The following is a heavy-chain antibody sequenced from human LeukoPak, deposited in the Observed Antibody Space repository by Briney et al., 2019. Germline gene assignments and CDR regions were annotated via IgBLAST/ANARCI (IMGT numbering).Heavy chain of an antibody. V-gene: IGHV1-69*05. D-gene: IGHD1-26*01. CDR3: ASQRISGSYSGYYYYMDV. J-gene: IGHJ6*03. CDR2: IIPIFGTA. CDR1: GGTFSSYA. Sequence: ASVKVSCKASGGTFSSYAISWVRQAPGQGLEWMGGIIPIFGTANYAQKFQGRVTITTDESTSTAYMELSSLRSEDTAVYYCASQRISGSYSGYYYYMDVWGKGTTVTVSS.